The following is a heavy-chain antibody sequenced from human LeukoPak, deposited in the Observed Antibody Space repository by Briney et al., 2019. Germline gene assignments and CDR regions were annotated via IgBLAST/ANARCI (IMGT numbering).Heavy chain of an antibody. V-gene: IGHV3-74*01. CDR3: ARDVYYGSGSPRLDY. Sequence: GGSLRLSCAASVFTFSSYWMHWVRQAPGKGLVWVSRINSDGSSTSYADSVKGRFTISRDNAKNTLYLQMNSLRAEDTAVYHCARDVYYGSGSPRLDYWGQGTLVTVSS. J-gene: IGHJ4*02. D-gene: IGHD3-10*01. CDR2: INSDGSST. CDR1: VFTFSSYW.